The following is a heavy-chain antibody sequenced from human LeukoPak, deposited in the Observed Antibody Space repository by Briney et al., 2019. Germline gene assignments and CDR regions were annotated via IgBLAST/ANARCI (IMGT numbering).Heavy chain of an antibody. V-gene: IGHV4-59*08. CDR3: ARHHGSGSYSLYFDY. CDR2: IHYSGST. J-gene: IGHJ4*02. D-gene: IGHD3-10*01. CDR1: GGSMSSYY. Sequence: SETLSLTCSVSGGSMSSYYWSWIRQPPGEGLEWIGYIHYSGSTNYNPSLKSRVTISVDTSMNQFSLKLSSVTAADTAVYYCARHHGSGSYSLYFDYWGQGTLVTVSS.